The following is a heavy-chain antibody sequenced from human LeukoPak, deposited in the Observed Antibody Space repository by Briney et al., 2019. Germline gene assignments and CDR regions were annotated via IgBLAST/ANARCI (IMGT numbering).Heavy chain of an antibody. CDR3: ASHYYDFWSGYYSWFDP. D-gene: IGHD3-3*01. Sequence: SETLSLTCTVSGGSISSSRYYWGWIRQPPGKGLEWIGSIYYSGSTYYNPSLKSRVTISVDTSKNQFSLKLSSVTAADTAVYYCASHYYDFWSGYYSWFDPWGQGTLVTVSS. CDR1: GGSISSSRYY. CDR2: IYYSGST. J-gene: IGHJ5*02. V-gene: IGHV4-39*01.